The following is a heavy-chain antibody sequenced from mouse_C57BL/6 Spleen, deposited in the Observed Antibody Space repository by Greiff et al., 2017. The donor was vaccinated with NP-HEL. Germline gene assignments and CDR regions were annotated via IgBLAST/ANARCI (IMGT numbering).Heavy chain of an antibody. CDR1: GYTFTDYE. V-gene: IGHV1-15*01. J-gene: IGHJ2*01. CDR2: IDPETGGT. CDR3: TRYVFDY. Sequence: QVQLQQPGAELVRPGASVTLSCKASGYTFTDYEMHWVKQTPVHGLEWIGAIDPETGGTAYNQKFKGKAILTADKSSSTAYMERRSLTSEDSAVYYCTRYVFDYWGQGTTLTVSS.